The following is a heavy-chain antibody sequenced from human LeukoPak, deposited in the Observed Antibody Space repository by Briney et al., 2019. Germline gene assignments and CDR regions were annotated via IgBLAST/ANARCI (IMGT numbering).Heavy chain of an antibody. CDR2: ISGSGDST. Sequence: GGSLRLSCAASGFTSNNYAMTWVRQGPGKGLEWVSTISGSGDSTHYADSVKGRFTISRDNSKNTLYLQMNSLRVEDTAVYYCVKGCSYTSCYTSDYWGQGTLVTVSS. CDR1: GFTSNNYA. CDR3: VKGCSYTSCYTSDY. D-gene: IGHD2-2*02. J-gene: IGHJ4*02. V-gene: IGHV3-23*01.